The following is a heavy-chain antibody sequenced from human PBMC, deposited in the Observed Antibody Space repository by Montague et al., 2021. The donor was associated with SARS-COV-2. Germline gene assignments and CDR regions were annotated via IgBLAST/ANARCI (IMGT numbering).Heavy chain of an antibody. CDR3: ARGYSGYDWGGIGGYYYYMDI. V-gene: IGHV3-48*03. CDR2: ISGSGTST. D-gene: IGHD5-12*01. J-gene: IGHJ6*03. CDR1: GLSFTNHE. Sequence: SLRLSCAASGLSFTNHEANWVRQAPGKGLEWVGKISGSGTSTYYXKFVTGRFTISRDTAKNSLFLQMSSLRAEDTAVYYCARGYSGYDWGGIGGYYYYMDIWGKGTTVTVSS.